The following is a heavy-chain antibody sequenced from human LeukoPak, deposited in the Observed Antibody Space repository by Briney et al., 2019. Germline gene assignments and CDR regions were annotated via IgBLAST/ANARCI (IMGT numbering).Heavy chain of an antibody. CDR3: ARGANWNYDYFDY. J-gene: IGHJ4*02. V-gene: IGHV4-4*07. CDR1: GGSITNYY. Sequence: SETLSLTCTVSGGSITNYYWSWIRQPPGKGLEWIGRIYTSGSTNFNPSLRSRVTMSVDTSKNQFSLKLRSVTAADTAVYYCARGANWNYDYFDYWGQGTLATVSS. CDR2: IYTSGST. D-gene: IGHD1-7*01.